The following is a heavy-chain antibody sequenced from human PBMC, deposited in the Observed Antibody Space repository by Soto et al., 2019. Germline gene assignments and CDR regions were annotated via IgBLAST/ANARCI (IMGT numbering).Heavy chain of an antibody. CDR3: ARAYCSGGSCSPGIY. D-gene: IGHD2-15*01. V-gene: IGHV3-7*04. CDR1: GLSFSNFW. CDR2: IKKDGGEK. Sequence: EVQLVESGGGLVQPGGSLNLPCAPSGLSFSNFWLSWVRRPPGKGLEGVANIKKDGGEKYYVDSVKGRFTISRDNAKNSLYLQMNSLRGEDTAVYHCARAYCSGGSCSPGIYWGQGTLVTVSS. J-gene: IGHJ4*02.